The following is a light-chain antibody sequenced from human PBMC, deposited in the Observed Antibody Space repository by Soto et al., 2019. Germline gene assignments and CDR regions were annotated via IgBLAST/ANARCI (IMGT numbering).Light chain of an antibody. J-gene: IGKJ4*01. CDR2: GAS. Sequence: IVLTQSPGTLSLSPGERATLSCRASQSVSSSYLAGYQQKPGQAPRLLIYGASSGATGIPDRFSGSGSGTDFTLTISRLEPEDFAVYSCQQYGSSLFGGGTKV. CDR3: QQYGSSL. V-gene: IGKV3-20*01. CDR1: QSVSSSY.